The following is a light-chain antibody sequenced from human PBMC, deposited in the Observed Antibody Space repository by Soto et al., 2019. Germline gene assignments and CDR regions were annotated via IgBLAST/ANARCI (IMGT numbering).Light chain of an antibody. J-gene: IGKJ4*01. V-gene: IGKV1-39*01. CDR3: QQSYSTPLT. CDR1: EKINKW. Sequence: DIQMTQSPSTLSASVGDRVTITCRASEKINKWLAWYQQKPGKAPKLLIFAASSLQSGVPSRFSGSGLLTDFTLSITSLQPEDFATYYCQQSYSTPLTFGGGTKVDIK. CDR2: AAS.